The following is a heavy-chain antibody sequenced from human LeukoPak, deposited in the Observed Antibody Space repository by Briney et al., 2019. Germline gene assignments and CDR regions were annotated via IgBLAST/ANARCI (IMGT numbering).Heavy chain of an antibody. V-gene: IGHV1-2*02. D-gene: IGHD6-19*01. Sequence: GASVKVSCRASGYTFTGYYMHWVRQAPGQGLEWMGWINPNSGGTNYAQKFQGRVTMTRDTSISTAYMELSRLRSDDTAVYYCERGSGWYFYYFDYWGQGTLVTVSS. J-gene: IGHJ4*02. CDR2: INPNSGGT. CDR3: ERGSGWYFYYFDY. CDR1: GYTFTGYY.